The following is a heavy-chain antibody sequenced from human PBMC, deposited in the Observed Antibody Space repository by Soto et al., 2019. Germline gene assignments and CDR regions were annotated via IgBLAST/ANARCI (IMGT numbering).Heavy chain of an antibody. J-gene: IGHJ4*01. CDR1: GFTFTNAG. Sequence: GGSLRLSCAASGFTFTNAGINWVRQAPGKGLEWVGRIKSKTDGGTTDYAEPVKGRFALSRDDSNNMVYLQMNSLKIEDTAVYYCTTDSYSTIIIVRFDYWGHGTPVTVSS. CDR3: TTDSYSTIIIVRFDY. D-gene: IGHD3-22*01. CDR2: IKSKTDGGTT. V-gene: IGHV3-15*07.